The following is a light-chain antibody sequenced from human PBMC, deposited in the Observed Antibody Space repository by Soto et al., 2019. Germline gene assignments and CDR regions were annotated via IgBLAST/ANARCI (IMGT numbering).Light chain of an antibody. Sequence: EIVLTQSPGTLSLSPGERATLSCRASQSVGSSFIAWYQQKPGQPPWLLIYGASSRATGIPDRFSGSGSGTDFTLTISRLEPEDFAVYYCQQYGSSPLTFGGGTKVDIK. CDR2: GAS. CDR1: QSVGSSF. V-gene: IGKV3-20*01. CDR3: QQYGSSPLT. J-gene: IGKJ4*01.